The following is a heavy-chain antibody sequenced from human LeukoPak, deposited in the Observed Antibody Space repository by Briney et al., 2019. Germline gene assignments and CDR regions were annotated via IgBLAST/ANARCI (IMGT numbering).Heavy chain of an antibody. D-gene: IGHD4-11*01. V-gene: IGHV3-48*01. Sequence: GSLRLSCAASGFNFSSYSMNWVRQAPGKGLEWVSYITSRSSTIYYADAVKGRFTISRDNAKNSLYLQMNSLGAEDTAVYYCARASTTVGKQSDYWGQGTLVTVSP. CDR1: GFNFSSYS. J-gene: IGHJ4*02. CDR2: ITSRSSTI. CDR3: ARASTTVGKQSDY.